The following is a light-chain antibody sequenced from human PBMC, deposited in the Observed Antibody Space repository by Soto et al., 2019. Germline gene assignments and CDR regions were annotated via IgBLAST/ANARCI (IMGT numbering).Light chain of an antibody. J-gene: IGKJ2*01. CDR1: QSVSSNY. CDR2: GAS. V-gene: IGKV3-20*01. Sequence: EIVLTQSPGTLSLSPGERATLSCRASQSVSSNYLAWFQQKPGQAPRLLIYGASSRASGIPGRCSGSGSGTDVTLTISRLQPEDFAVYYWQQYGSSPYTFGHGTKLEIK. CDR3: QQYGSSPYT.